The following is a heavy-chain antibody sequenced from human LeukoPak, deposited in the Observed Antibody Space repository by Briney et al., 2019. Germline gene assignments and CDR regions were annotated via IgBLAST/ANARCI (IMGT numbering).Heavy chain of an antibody. V-gene: IGHV4-4*07. CDR3: ARGSSGWYPGYYFDY. D-gene: IGHD6-19*01. CDR2: IYTSGST. Sequence: SETLSLTCSVSGGSISSYYWSWIRQPAGKGLEWIGRIYTSGSTNYNPSLKSRVTMSVDTSKNQFSLKLSSVTAADTAVYYCARGSSGWYPGYYFDYWGQGTLVTVSS. CDR1: GGSISSYY. J-gene: IGHJ4*02.